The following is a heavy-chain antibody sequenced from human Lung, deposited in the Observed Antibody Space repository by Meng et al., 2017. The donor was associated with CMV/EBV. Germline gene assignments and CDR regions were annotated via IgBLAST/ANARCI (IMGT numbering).Heavy chain of an antibody. V-gene: IGHV3-23*01. Sequence: GESLKISCAASGFTFSSYAMSWVRQAPGKGLEWVTAISGSGSSTYYADSVKGRFTISRDNSKNTLYLQMNSLRAEDTAVYYCAKGGSTSYYYYDMDFWGQGXTVTVSS. CDR1: GFTFSSYA. D-gene: IGHD2-2*01. J-gene: IGHJ6*02. CDR3: AKGGSTSYYYYDMDF. CDR2: ISGSGSST.